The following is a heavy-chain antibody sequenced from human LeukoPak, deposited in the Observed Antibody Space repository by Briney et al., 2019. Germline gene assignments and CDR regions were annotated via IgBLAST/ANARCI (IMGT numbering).Heavy chain of an antibody. Sequence: PSETLCHTSSVPLGSSDSKYWSCSRQPLGKGLEWIGYIYTSGSTNFNPSLRSRVDMSIDTSKNQFSLKVYSVTAADTAVYYCANYIRRVHHYMEVGAKGTTVIVSS. V-gene: IGHV4-4*09. CDR3: ANYIRRVHHYMEV. J-gene: IGHJ6*03. D-gene: IGHD4-11*01. CDR2: IYTSGST. CDR1: LGSSDSKY.